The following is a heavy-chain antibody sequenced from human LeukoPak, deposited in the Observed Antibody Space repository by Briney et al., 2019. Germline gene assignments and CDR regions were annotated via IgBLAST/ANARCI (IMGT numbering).Heavy chain of an antibody. CDR3: ARRVGADAFDI. D-gene: IGHD1-26*01. V-gene: IGHV4-59*01. CDR2: IYYSGST. Sequence: PSETLSLTCTVSGGSISSYYWSWIRQPPGKGLEWIGYIYYSGSTNYNPSLKSRVTISVDTSKNQFSLKLSSVTAADTAVYYCARRVGADAFDIWGQGTMVTVSS. CDR1: GGSISSYY. J-gene: IGHJ3*02.